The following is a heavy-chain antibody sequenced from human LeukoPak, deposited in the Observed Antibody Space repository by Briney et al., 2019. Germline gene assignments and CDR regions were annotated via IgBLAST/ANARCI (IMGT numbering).Heavy chain of an antibody. CDR1: GFTFSSYS. D-gene: IGHD6-13*01. Sequence: GGSLRLSCAASGFTFSSYSMNWVRQAPGKGLGWVSYISSSSTIYYADSVKGRFTISRDNAKNSLYLQMNSLRAEDTAVYYCAREQQLGYYYYYYMDVWGKGTTVTVSS. J-gene: IGHJ6*03. CDR2: ISSSSTI. CDR3: AREQQLGYYYYYYMDV. V-gene: IGHV3-48*01.